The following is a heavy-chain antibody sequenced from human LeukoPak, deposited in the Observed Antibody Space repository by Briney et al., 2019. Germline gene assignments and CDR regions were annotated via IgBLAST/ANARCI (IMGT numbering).Heavy chain of an antibody. CDR1: GGTFSSYA. J-gene: IGHJ5*02. CDR3: ARVGRYNWNDGYWFDP. D-gene: IGHD1-20*01. Sequence: GASVKVSCKASGGTFSSYAICWVRQAPGQGLEWMGRIIPIFGIANYAQKFQGRVTITADKSTSTAYTELSSLRSEDTAVYYCARVGRYNWNDGYWFDPWGQGTLVTVSS. CDR2: IIPIFGIA. V-gene: IGHV1-69*04.